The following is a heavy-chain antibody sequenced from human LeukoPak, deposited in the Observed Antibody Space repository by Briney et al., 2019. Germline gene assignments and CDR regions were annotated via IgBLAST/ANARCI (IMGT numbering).Heavy chain of an antibody. CDR2: ISGDGGST. D-gene: IGHD3-3*01. CDR3: AKDKHVYYGFWSGSRGLGY. CDR1: GFTFDNYA. V-gene: IGHV3-43*02. Sequence: GGSLRLSCAASGFTFDNYAMHWVRQAPGKGLEWVSLISGDGGSTYYADSVKGRFTISRDNGKNSLYLQMNSLRTEDTALYYCAKDKHVYYGFWSGSRGLGYWGQGTLVTVSS. J-gene: IGHJ4*02.